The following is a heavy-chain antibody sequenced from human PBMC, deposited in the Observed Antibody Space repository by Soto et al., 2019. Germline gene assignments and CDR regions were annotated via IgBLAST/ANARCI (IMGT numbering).Heavy chain of an antibody. CDR2: ISGSGGST. Sequence: GGSLRLSCAASGFTFSSYAMSWVRQAPGKGLEWVSAISGSGGSTYYADSVKGRFTISRDNSKNTLYLQMNSLRAEDTAVYYCAKGGDGYNWYYYYGMDVWGQGTLVTVSS. J-gene: IGHJ6*02. V-gene: IGHV3-23*01. D-gene: IGHD5-12*01. CDR1: GFTFSSYA. CDR3: AKGGDGYNWYYYYGMDV.